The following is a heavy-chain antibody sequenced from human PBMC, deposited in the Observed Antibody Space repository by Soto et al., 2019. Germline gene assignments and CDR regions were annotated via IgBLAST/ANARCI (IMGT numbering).Heavy chain of an antibody. CDR3: AKVFVFTIREGFDY. Sequence: EVQLLESGGGLVQPGGSLRLSCAASGFTFSSYAMSWVRQAPGKGLEWVSAITGSGDSTYYADSVKGRFTVSRDNSKNTLYLQMNRLRAEATDVYVCAKVFVFTIREGFDYWGLGTLVTVSS. CDR1: GFTFSSYA. J-gene: IGHJ4*02. D-gene: IGHD3-3*01. V-gene: IGHV3-23*01. CDR2: ITGSGDST.